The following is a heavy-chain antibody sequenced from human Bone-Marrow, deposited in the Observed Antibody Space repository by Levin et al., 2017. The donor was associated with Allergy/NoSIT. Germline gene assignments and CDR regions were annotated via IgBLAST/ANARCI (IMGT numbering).Heavy chain of an antibody. J-gene: IGHJ4*02. CDR2: ISYDGSNK. D-gene: IGHD6-13*01. V-gene: IGHV3-30*18. CDR1: GFTFSSYG. Sequence: RGESLKISCAASGFTFSSYGMHWVRQAPGKGLEWVAVISYDGSNKYYADSVKGRFTISRDNSKNTLYLQMNSLRAEDTAVYYCAKVQEPSSSGNWILDYWGQGTLVTVSS. CDR3: AKVQEPSSSGNWILDY.